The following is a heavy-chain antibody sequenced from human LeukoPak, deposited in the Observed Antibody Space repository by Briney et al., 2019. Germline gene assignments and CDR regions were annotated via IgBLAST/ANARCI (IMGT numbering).Heavy chain of an antibody. V-gene: IGHV1-2*02. D-gene: IGHD3-22*01. CDR2: INPNSGGT. J-gene: IGHJ4*02. CDR1: GYTFTGYY. Sequence: GASVKVSCKASGYTFTGYYMHWVRQAPGQGLEWMGWINPNSGGTNYARKFQGRVTMTRDTSISTAYMELSRLRSDVTAVYYCASNFYFDSSGYYHYWGQGTLVTVSS. CDR3: ASNFYFDSSGYYHY.